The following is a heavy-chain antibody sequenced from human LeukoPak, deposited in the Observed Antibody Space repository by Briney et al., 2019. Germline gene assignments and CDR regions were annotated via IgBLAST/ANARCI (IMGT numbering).Heavy chain of an antibody. J-gene: IGHJ6*02. CDR2: IYTSGST. CDR3: ARDRQVYYYYYGMDV. Sequence: SQTLSLTCTVSGGSISSGSYYWSWIRQPAGKGLEWIGRIYTSGSTNYNPSLKSRVTISVDTSKNQFSLKLSSVTAADTAVYYCARDRQVYYYYYGMDVWGQGTTVTVSS. CDR1: GGSISSGSYY. V-gene: IGHV4-61*02.